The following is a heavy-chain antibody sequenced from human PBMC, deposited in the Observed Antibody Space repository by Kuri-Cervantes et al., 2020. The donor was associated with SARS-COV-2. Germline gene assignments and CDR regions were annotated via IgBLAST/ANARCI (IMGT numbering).Heavy chain of an antibody. Sequence: SETLSLTCTVSGGSISSHYWSWIRQPPGKGLEWIGRIYTSGSTNYNPSLKSRVTMSVDTSKNQFSLKLSSVTAADTAVYYCARLPTGGYSYGYGVAFDIWGQGTMVTVSS. D-gene: IGHD5-18*01. CDR3: ARLPTGGYSYGYGVAFDI. CDR2: IYTSGST. CDR1: GGSISSHY. J-gene: IGHJ3*02. V-gene: IGHV4-4*07.